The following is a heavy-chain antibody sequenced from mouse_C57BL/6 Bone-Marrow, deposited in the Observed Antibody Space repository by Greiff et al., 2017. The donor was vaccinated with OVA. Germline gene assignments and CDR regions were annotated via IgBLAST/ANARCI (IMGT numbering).Heavy chain of an antibody. D-gene: IGHD1-1*01. Sequence: EVKVVESGGGLVQPGGSLKLSCAASGFTFSDYYMYWVRQTPEQRLEWVAYISNGGGSTYYPDTVQGRFTITRANATNTLYLQMSRLKSEDTAMYYCARQPPITTVVATDYAMEYRGQGTSGTVSS. J-gene: IGHJ4*01. CDR2: ISNGGGST. CDR1: GFTFSDYY. V-gene: IGHV5-12*01. CDR3: ARQPPITTVVATDYAMEY.